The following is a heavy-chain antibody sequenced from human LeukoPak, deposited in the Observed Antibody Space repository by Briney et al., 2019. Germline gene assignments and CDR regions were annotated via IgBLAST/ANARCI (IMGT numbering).Heavy chain of an antibody. Sequence: SETLSLTCTVSGGSISSSGYYWGRIRQPPGKGLEWIGSIYYSGSTYYNPSLKSRVTISVDTSKNQFSLKLSSVTAADTAVYYCARLQAITMIVVVIQYFDYWGQGTLVTVSS. J-gene: IGHJ4*02. CDR3: ARLQAITMIVVVIQYFDY. V-gene: IGHV4-39*01. CDR2: IYYSGST. D-gene: IGHD3-22*01. CDR1: GGSISSSGYY.